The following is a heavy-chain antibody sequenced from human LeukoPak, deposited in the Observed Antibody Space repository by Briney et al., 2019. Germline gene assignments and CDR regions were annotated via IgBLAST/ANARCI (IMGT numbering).Heavy chain of an antibody. CDR1: GFTVSSYY. J-gene: IGHJ5*02. D-gene: IGHD1-26*01. CDR3: AKVGSVSNVVGATTPVSWFDP. CDR2: IYSWGST. V-gene: IGHV3-66*01. Sequence: GGSLRLSCAASGFTVSSYYMAWLRQAPGKGLEGVSIIYSWGSTYYADSVEGRFTISRGNSKNTLYLQMNSLRAGDTAVYYCAKVGSVSNVVGATTPVSWFDPWGQGTLVTVSS.